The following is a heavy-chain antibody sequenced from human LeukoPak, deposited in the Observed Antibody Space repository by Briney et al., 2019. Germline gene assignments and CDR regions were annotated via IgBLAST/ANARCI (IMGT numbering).Heavy chain of an antibody. J-gene: IGHJ6*03. Sequence: AGGSLRLSCAASGFTFSSDSMNWVRETPGKGLEWVSSISSSSSYIYYADSVKGRFTISRDNAKNSLYLQMNSLRAEDTAVYYCARVISEAYSYGYYYYYYMDVWGKGTTVTVSS. CDR3: ARVISEAYSYGYYYYYYMDV. CDR1: GFTFSSDS. V-gene: IGHV3-21*01. D-gene: IGHD5-18*01. CDR2: ISSSSSYI.